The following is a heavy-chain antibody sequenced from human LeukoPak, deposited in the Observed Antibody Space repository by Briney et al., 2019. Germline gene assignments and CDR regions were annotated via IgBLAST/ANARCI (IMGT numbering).Heavy chain of an antibody. J-gene: IGHJ3*02. Sequence: PGGSLRPSCAASGFTFSSYSMNWVRQAPGKGLEWVSSISSSSSYIYYADSVKGRFTISRDNAKNSLYLQVNSLRAEDTAVYYCARGSYDFWSGIHAFDIWGQGTMVTVSS. CDR2: ISSSSSYI. D-gene: IGHD3-3*01. CDR1: GFTFSSYS. CDR3: ARGSYDFWSGIHAFDI. V-gene: IGHV3-21*01.